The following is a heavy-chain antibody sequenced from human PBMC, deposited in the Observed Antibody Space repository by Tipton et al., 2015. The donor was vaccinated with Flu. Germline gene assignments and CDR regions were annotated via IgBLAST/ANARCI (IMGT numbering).Heavy chain of an antibody. CDR3: AKDRGGQWLAEGTFDY. CDR1: GFTFRSYG. J-gene: IGHJ4*02. D-gene: IGHD6-19*01. CDR2: ISGGGGST. V-gene: IGHV3-23*01. Sequence: TASGFTFRSYGMTWVRQAPGKGLEWVSGISGGGGSTFYADSVKGRFTISRDNSKNTLYLQLNSLRAEDTARYFCAKDRGGQWLAEGTFDYWGQGTLVTVSS.